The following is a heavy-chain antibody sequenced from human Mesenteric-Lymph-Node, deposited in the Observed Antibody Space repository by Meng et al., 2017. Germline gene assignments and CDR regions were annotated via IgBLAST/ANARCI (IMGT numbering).Heavy chain of an antibody. CDR2: IYYSGST. V-gene: IGHV4-39*07. CDR1: VGSLSSSSYY. D-gene: IGHD3-10*01. Sequence: LSCTVSVGSLSSSSYYWGWIRQPPGKGLEWIGSIYYSGSTYYNPSLKIRVHISVDTFKNQSSLKLSSVTAADTAVYYCAREAGREWFGELFSPGGAFDIWGQGTMVTVSS. CDR3: AREAGREWFGELFSPGGAFDI. J-gene: IGHJ3*02.